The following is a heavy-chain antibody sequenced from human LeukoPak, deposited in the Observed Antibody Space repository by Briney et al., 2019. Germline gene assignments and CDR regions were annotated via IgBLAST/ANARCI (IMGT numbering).Heavy chain of an antibody. D-gene: IGHD2-2*02. CDR1: VFTFSRYD. V-gene: IGHV3-23*01. CDR3: AKGPRKYIPAPTY. J-gene: IGHJ4*02. Sequence: GVSLRLSCAASVFTFSRYDMTWVRQAPEKGRVGLSCFSGRCDITFYADSVKARFTISRDNPKNTLYLKINSLRAEDTAVYYCAKGPRKYIPAPTYWGQGTLVTVSS. CDR2: FSGRCDIT.